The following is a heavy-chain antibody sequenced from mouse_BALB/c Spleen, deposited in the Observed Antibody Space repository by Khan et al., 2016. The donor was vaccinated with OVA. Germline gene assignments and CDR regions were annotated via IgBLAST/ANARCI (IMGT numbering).Heavy chain of an antibody. CDR2: IWGDGST. Sequence: QVQLKESGPGLVAPSQSLSITCTVSGFSLTGFGINWVRQPPGKGLEWLGMIWGDGSTDYNSVLKSRLSISKDNSKIQVFLKMNSLQTDDTARYYCARELRLGGFAYWGQGTLVTVSA. D-gene: IGHD1-2*01. CDR3: ARELRLGGFAY. V-gene: IGHV2-6-7*01. CDR1: GFSLTGFG. J-gene: IGHJ3*01.